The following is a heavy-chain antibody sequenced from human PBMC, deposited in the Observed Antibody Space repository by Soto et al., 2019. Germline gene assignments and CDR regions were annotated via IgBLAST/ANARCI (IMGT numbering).Heavy chain of an antibody. CDR2: MSSSSTSI. CDR1: GSTFSTYS. CDR3: ARGWHGYDFAY. Sequence: EVQLVESGGGLVQPGGSLRLSCADSGSTFSTYSMNWVRQAPGKGLEWVSYMSSSSTSISYADSVKGRFTVSRDNAKNSLYLQMNRLRAEDTAIYYCARGWHGYDFAYWGQGTLVTVSS. D-gene: IGHD5-12*01. J-gene: IGHJ4*02. V-gene: IGHV3-48*01.